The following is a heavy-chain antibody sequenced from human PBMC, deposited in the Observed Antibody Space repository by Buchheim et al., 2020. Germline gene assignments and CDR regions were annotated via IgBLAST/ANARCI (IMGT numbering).Heavy chain of an antibody. D-gene: IGHD3-10*01. CDR3: ARVGDGDYFDY. Sequence: QLQLQESGPGLVKPSETLSLTCSVSGDSISSSSYYWGWIRQPPGKGLEWIGSISSSGNTYYNPSLMSRVTISVDTSKNQFSLKLSSVTAADTAVYYCARVGDGDYFDYWGQGTL. V-gene: IGHV4-39*07. CDR1: GDSISSSSYY. CDR2: ISSSGNT. J-gene: IGHJ4*02.